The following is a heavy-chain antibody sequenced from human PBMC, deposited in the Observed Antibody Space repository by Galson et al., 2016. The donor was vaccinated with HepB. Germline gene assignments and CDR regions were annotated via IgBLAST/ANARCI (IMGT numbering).Heavy chain of an antibody. CDR2: ISYDGTYQ. CDR1: GYRFSGQA. Sequence: SLRLSCAASGYRFSGQAMHWVRQAPGKGLEWVAVISYDGTYQLYADSVRGRFTISSDNFSNTLYLQMNSLRTEDTAVYYCARELSLVPGKGGHFDLWGQGTLGTVSS. J-gene: IGHJ5*02. V-gene: IGHV3-30*04. D-gene: IGHD6-19*01. CDR3: ARELSLVPGKGGHFDL.